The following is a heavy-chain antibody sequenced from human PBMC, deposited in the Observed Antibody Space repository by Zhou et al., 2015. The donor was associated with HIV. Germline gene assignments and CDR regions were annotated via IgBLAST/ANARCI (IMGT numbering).Heavy chain of an antibody. V-gene: IGHV1-69*01. J-gene: IGHJ6*02. CDR2: IIPIFGTA. Sequence: QVQLVQSGAEVKKPGSSVKVSCKASGGTFSSYAISWVRQAPGQGLEWMGGIIPIFGTANYAQKFQGRVTITADESTSTAYMELSSLRSEDTAVYYCAREGIVVVPAAADYYYYGMDVWGQGTTVTVSS. CDR1: GGTFSSYA. D-gene: IGHD2-2*01. CDR3: AREGIVVVPAAADYYYYGMDV.